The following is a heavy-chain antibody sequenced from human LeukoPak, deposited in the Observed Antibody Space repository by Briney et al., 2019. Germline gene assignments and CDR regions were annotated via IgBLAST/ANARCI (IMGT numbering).Heavy chain of an antibody. V-gene: IGHV3-23*01. CDR2: ISGSGGST. D-gene: IGHD3-16*02. Sequence: GGSLRLSCAASGFTFSSYAMRWVRQAPGKGLEWVSAISGSGGSTYYADSVKGRFTISRDNSKNTLYLQMNSLRAEDTAVYYCAKDGDYVWGSYRSPYYFDYWGQGTLVTVSS. CDR1: GFTFSSYA. J-gene: IGHJ4*02. CDR3: AKDGDYVWGSYRSPYYFDY.